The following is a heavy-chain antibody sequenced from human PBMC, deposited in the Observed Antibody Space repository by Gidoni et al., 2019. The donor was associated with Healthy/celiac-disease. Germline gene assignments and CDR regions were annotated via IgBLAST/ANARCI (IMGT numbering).Heavy chain of an antibody. CDR1: GGTFSSYA. CDR2: IIPIFGTA. D-gene: IGHD2-8*01. V-gene: IGHV1-69*01. CDR3: ARGYCTNGVCRIPTPYYYYGMDV. J-gene: IGHJ6*02. Sequence: QVQLVQSGAAVKKPGSSVKVSCTASGGTFSSYAISWVRQAPGQGLEWMGGIIPIFGTANYAQKFQGRVTITADESTSTAYMELSSLRSEDTAVYYCARGYCTNGVCRIPTPYYYYGMDVWGQGTTVTVSS.